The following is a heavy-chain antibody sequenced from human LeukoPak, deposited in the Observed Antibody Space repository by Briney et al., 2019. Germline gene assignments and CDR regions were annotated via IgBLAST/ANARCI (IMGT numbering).Heavy chain of an antibody. D-gene: IGHD3-10*01. CDR3: AKDQGARLLWFGELTWFDP. CDR2: ISWNSGSI. Sequence: GGSLRLSCAASGFTFDDYAMHWVRQAPGKGLEWVSGISWNSGSIGYADSVKGRFTISRDNAKNSLYLQMNSLRAEDTAVYYCAKDQGARLLWFGELTWFDPWGQGTLVTVSS. CDR1: GFTFDDYA. J-gene: IGHJ5*02. V-gene: IGHV3-9*01.